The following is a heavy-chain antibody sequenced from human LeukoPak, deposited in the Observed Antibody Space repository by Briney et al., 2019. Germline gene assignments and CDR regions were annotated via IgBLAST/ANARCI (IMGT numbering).Heavy chain of an antibody. CDR3: AKHLTATNTYIFFGLDV. J-gene: IGHJ6*02. D-gene: IGHD1-26*01. V-gene: IGHV3-9*01. CDR1: GFSFKDYG. Sequence: GGSLRLSCAATGFSFKDYGMHWVRQPPGKGLEWVSAINWNGGGTDYADSVKGRFTISRGNAKNSLYLQLSSLRPEDTALYYCAKHLTATNTYIFFGLDVWGQGTSVTVS. CDR2: INWNGGGT.